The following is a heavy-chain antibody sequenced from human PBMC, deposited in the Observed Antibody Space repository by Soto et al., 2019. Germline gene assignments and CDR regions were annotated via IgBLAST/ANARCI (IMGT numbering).Heavy chain of an antibody. V-gene: IGHV5-51*01. Sequence: PGESLKISCQASGYSFTTYWISWVRQMPGKGLEWMGIIYPGDSDTRYSPSFQGQVTISADKSISTAYLQWSSLKASDTAMYYCARHDSVRDVDQLPPYYYYGMDVWGQGTTVTVSS. CDR2: IYPGDSDT. CDR3: ARHDSVRDVDQLPPYYYYGMDV. J-gene: IGHJ6*02. CDR1: GYSFTTYW. D-gene: IGHD2-2*01.